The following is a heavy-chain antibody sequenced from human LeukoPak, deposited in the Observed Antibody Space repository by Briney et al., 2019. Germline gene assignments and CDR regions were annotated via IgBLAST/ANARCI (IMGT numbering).Heavy chain of an antibody. J-gene: IGHJ4*02. CDR3: AKAWQVTAIDG. CDR1: GGTFSSYA. V-gene: IGHV1-69*06. D-gene: IGHD2-21*02. CDR2: IIPIFGTA. Sequence: RRASVKVSCKASGGTFSSYAISWVRQAPGQGLEWMGGIIPIFGTANYAQKFQGRVTITADKSTSTAYMELSSLRSEDTAVYYCAKAWQVTAIDGWGQGTLVTVSS.